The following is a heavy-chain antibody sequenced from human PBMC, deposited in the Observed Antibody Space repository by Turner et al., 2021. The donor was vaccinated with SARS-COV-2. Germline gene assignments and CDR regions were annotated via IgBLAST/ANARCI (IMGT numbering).Heavy chain of an antibody. CDR1: GSTFSSYA. D-gene: IGHD3-22*01. CDR2: IIPIFGTP. V-gene: IGHV1-69*01. Sequence: QVQLVQSGAEVKKPGSSVKVSCKASGSTFSSYAISWVRQAPGQGLEWMGGIIPIFGTPNYAQKFQGRVTITADESTSTAYMELSSLRSEDTAVYYCARAKFYYYDSSGYQYYFDYWGQGTLVTVSS. CDR3: ARAKFYYYDSSGYQYYFDY. J-gene: IGHJ4*02.